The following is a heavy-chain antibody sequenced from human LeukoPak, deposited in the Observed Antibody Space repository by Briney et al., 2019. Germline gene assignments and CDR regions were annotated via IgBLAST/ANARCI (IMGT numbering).Heavy chain of an antibody. Sequence: GGSLRLSCAASGFSFSVFRMHWVRQAPGKGPVWVSRIKTDGSITDYADSVKGRFTISRDNAKNSLYLQMNSLRAEDTAVYYCARVRSYSSYYYYYMDVWGKGTTVTVSS. V-gene: IGHV3-74*01. CDR3: ARVRSYSSYYYYYMDV. CDR1: GFSFSVFR. J-gene: IGHJ6*03. D-gene: IGHD1-26*01. CDR2: IKTDGSIT.